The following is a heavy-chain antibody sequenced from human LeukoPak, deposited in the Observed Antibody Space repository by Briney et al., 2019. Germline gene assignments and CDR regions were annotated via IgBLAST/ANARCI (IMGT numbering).Heavy chain of an antibody. CDR2: IYYSGST. CDR3: AGSYGFAYYYYMDV. CDR1: GGSISSYY. D-gene: IGHD1-26*01. V-gene: IGHV4-59*01. J-gene: IGHJ6*03. Sequence: SETLSLTCTVSGGSISSYYWSWIRQPPGKGLEWIGHIYYSGSTNYNPSLKSRVTISVDTSKNQFSLKLSSVTAADTAVYYCAGSYGFAYYYYMDVRGKGTTVTVSS.